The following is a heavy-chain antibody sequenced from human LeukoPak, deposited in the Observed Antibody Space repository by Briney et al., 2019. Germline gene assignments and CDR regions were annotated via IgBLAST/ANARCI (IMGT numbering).Heavy chain of an antibody. Sequence: SETLSLTCTVSGDSINNFYWNWIRQPAGKGLEWIGRIYASGATHYNPSLKSRVTMSVDTSKTQFSLKLTSVTAADTAVYYCARDPFRSSFDYWGQGTLVTVFS. CDR1: GDSINNFY. D-gene: IGHD1-26*01. CDR2: IYASGAT. V-gene: IGHV4-4*07. CDR3: ARDPFRSSFDY. J-gene: IGHJ4*02.